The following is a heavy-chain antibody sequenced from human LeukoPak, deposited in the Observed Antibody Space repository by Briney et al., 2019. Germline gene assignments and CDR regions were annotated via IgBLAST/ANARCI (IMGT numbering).Heavy chain of an antibody. CDR2: IIPIFGTA. J-gene: IGHJ4*02. CDR3: ARDGAPALFGVVISFDY. D-gene: IGHD3-3*01. V-gene: IGHV1-69*13. Sequence: SVKVSCKASGGTFSSYAISWVRQAPGQGLEWMGGIIPIFGTANYAQKFQGRVTITADESTSTAYMELSSLRSEDTAVYYCARDGAPALFGVVISFDYWGQGTLVTVSS. CDR1: GGTFSSYA.